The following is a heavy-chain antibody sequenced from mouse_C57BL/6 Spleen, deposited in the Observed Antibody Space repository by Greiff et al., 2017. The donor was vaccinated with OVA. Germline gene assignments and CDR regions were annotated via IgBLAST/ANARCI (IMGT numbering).Heavy chain of an antibody. CDR1: GYAFSSSW. CDR2: IYPGDGDT. D-gene: IGHD1-1*01. V-gene: IGHV1-82*01. CDR3: AIPPYYGSDYFDY. J-gene: IGHJ2*01. Sequence: QVQLQQSGPELVKPGASVKISCKASGYAFSSSWMNWVKQRPGKGLEWIGRIYPGDGDTNYNGKFKGKATLNADKSSSTAYMQLSSLTSEDSAVYFCAIPPYYGSDYFDYWGQGTTLTVSS.